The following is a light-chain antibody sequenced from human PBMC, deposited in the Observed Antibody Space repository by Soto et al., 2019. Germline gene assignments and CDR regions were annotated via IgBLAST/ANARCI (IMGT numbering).Light chain of an antibody. CDR1: SSDVGGYNY. Sequence: QSALTQPRSVSGSPGQSVTISCTGTSSDVGGYNYVSWYQQHPGKAPKVMIYDVSKRPSGVPDRFSGSKSGNTASLTIFRLQAEDEADYYCCSYAGSYTYWVFGGGTKVTVL. CDR3: CSYAGSYTYWV. J-gene: IGLJ3*02. CDR2: DVS. V-gene: IGLV2-11*01.